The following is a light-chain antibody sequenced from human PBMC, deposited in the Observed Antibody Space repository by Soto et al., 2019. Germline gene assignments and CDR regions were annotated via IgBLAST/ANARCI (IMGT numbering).Light chain of an antibody. J-gene: IGKJ4*01. CDR3: QERSNWPRLT. CDR1: QNVSSY. CDR2: DAS. Sequence: EIVLTQSPATLSLSPGERATLSCRASQNVSSYLAWYQQKPGQAPRLLIYDASNRAIGIPARFSGSGSGTDFTLTISSLQPEDFAVYFCQERSNWPRLTFGGGTKVEI. V-gene: IGKV3-11*01.